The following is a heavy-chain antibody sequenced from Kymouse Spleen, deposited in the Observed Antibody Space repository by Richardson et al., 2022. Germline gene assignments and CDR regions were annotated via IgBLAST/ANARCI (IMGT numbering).Heavy chain of an antibody. V-gene: IGHV3-48*02. CDR3: ARKGYGSGSYPFDY. CDR1: GFTFSSYS. D-gene: IGHD3-10*01. CDR2: ISSSSSTI. J-gene: IGHJ4*02. Sequence: EVQLVESGGGLVQPGGSLRLSCAASGFTFSSYSMNWVRQAPGKGLEWVSYISSSSSTIYYADSVKGRFTISRDNAKNSLYLQMNSLRDEDTAVYYCARKGYGSGSYPFDYWGQGTLVTVSS.